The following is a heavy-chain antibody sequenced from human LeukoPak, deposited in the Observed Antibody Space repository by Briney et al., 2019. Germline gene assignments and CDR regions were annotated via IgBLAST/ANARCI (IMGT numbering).Heavy chain of an antibody. D-gene: IGHD2-15*01. CDR3: ARSQGYCSGGSCLQGDWFDY. J-gene: IGHJ5*01. CDR2: IYPGDSDT. V-gene: IGHV5-51*01. Sequence: GGSLEISCQGSGYRFTNYWIGWGRQLPGKGLEWMGVIYPGDSDTRYSPSFKGQVTISADKSISTAYLQWGSLKASDTAMYYCARSQGYCSGGSCLQGDWFDYWGQGTLVTVSS. CDR1: GYRFTNYW.